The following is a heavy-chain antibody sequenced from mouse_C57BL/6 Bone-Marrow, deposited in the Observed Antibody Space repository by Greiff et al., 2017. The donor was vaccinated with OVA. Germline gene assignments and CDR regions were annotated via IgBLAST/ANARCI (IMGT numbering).Heavy chain of an antibody. CDR3: AKQEDGDDEVPFAY. CDR1: GFSLTSYG. CDR2: IWGGGST. D-gene: IGHD2-12*01. Sequence: QVQLKESGPGLVAPSQSLSITCTVSGFSLTSYGVDWVRQPPGKGLEWLGVIWGGGSTNYTSALMSRLSISKDNYKSQVFFKMNSLQTDDTAMDYCAKQEDGDDEVPFAYWGQGTLVTVSA. V-gene: IGHV2-9*01. J-gene: IGHJ3*01.